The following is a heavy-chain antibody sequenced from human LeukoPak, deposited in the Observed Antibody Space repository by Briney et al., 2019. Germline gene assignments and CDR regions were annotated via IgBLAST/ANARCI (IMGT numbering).Heavy chain of an antibody. CDR1: EFTFNSYA. D-gene: IGHD3-10*01. Sequence: GGFLRLSCAASEFTFNSYAMSWVRQAPGKGLEWVSTIAGSGGSTYYADSVKGRFTISRDNSNNALYLQMDSLRPEDTAVYYCAKSRAALVVRGVGPHSWGQGTLVTVSS. V-gene: IGHV3-23*01. CDR3: AKSRAALVVRGVGPHS. J-gene: IGHJ4*02. CDR2: IAGSGGST.